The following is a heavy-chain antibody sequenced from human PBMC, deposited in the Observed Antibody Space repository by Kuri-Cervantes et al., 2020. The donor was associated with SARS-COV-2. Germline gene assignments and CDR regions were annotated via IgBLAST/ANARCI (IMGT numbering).Heavy chain of an antibody. D-gene: IGHD3-22*01. CDR1: GFTFSSYA. CDR3: AKDQDYYDSSGQFDY. Sequence: GESLKISCAASGFTFSSYAIHWVRQAPGKGLEWVAVISYDGSNKYYTESVKGRFTISRDNSKNTLYLQMNSLRAEDTAVYYCAKDQDYYDSSGQFDYWGQGTLVTVSS. V-gene: IGHV3-30*18. CDR2: ISYDGSNK. J-gene: IGHJ4*02.